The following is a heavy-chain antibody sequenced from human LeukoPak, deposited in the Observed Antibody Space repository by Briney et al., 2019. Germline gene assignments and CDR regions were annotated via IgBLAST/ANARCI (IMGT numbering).Heavy chain of an antibody. CDR3: ARQRIEVPTELVDY. Sequence: ASVKVSCKASGYTFTNYGISWVRPAPGQGLGWMGWINTYNYNTNYAQKLPGRVAMTTDTSSSTAYVELRSLRSDDTAVYYCARQRIEVPTELVDYWGQGTLVTVSS. J-gene: IGHJ4*02. CDR1: GYTFTNYG. CDR2: INTYNYNT. V-gene: IGHV1-18*04. D-gene: IGHD3-22*01.